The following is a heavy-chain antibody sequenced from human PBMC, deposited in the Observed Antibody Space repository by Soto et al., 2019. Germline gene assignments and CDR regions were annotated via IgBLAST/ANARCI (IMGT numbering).Heavy chain of an antibody. CDR2: IYYSGST. CDR1: GGSISSYY. D-gene: IGHD3-16*02. J-gene: IGHJ6*02. CDR3: ARDLRLGELSSPTYYYYYGMDV. Sequence: TSETLSLTCTVSGGSISSYYWSWIRQPPGKGLEWIGYIYYSGSTNYNPSLKSRVTISVDTSKNQFSLKLSSVAAADTAVYYCARDLRLGELSSPTYYYYYGMDVWGQGTTVTVSS. V-gene: IGHV4-59*01.